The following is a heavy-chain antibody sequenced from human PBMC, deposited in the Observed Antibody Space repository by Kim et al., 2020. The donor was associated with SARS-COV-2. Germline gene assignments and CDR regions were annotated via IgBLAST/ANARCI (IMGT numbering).Heavy chain of an antibody. J-gene: IGHJ3*02. CDR2: IYYSGST. V-gene: IGHV4-59*13. Sequence: SETLSLTCTVSGGSISSYYWSWIRQPPGKGLEWIGYIYYSGSTNYNPSLKSRVTISVDTSKNQFSLKLSSVTAADTAVYYCARGGGTSSSWYEGAFDIWGQGTMVTVSS. D-gene: IGHD6-13*01. CDR3: ARGGGTSSSWYEGAFDI. CDR1: GGSISSYY.